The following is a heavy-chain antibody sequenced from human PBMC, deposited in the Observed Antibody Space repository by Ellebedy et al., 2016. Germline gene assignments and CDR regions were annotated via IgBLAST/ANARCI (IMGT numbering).Heavy chain of an antibody. CDR1: GFTFGNFW. CDR3: ATDTGNYWSSDY. V-gene: IGHV3-7*04. D-gene: IGHD1-26*01. J-gene: IGHJ4*02. Sequence: GGSLRLXXAASGFTFGNFWMAWVRQAPGKGLEWVAHMSQDGSEKFYVDSVKGRFTISRDNAKNSLFLQMNSLRAEDTAVYYCATDTGNYWSSDYWGQGTLVTVSS. CDR2: MSQDGSEK.